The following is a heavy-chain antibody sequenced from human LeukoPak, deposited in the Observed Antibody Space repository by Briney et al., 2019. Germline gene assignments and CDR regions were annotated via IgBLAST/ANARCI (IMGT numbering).Heavy chain of an antibody. CDR3: ARGRGN. D-gene: IGHD3-16*01. CDR1: GFIFSSYG. J-gene: IGHJ4*02. CDR2: VRYDGSTK. V-gene: IGHV3-30*02. Sequence: GSLRLSCAASGFIFSSYGMHWVRQAPGKGLEWVTFVRYDGSTKYYADSVKGRFTISRDNSKNTLFLQMNSLRAEDTAVYYCARGRGNWGQGTLVTVSS.